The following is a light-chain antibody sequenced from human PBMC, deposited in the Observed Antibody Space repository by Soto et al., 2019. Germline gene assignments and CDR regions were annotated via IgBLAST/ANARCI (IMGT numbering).Light chain of an antibody. CDR1: QSVLYSPNNKNY. J-gene: IGKJ1*01. CDR3: QQYYSTPWT. Sequence: DIVMTQSPDSLAVSLGERATFNCKSSQSVLYSPNNKNYLAWYQQKPGQPPKLLIYWASTRDSGVPDRFSGSGSGTDFTLTISSLQAADVAVYYCQQYYSTPWTFGQGTKVEI. CDR2: WAS. V-gene: IGKV4-1*01.